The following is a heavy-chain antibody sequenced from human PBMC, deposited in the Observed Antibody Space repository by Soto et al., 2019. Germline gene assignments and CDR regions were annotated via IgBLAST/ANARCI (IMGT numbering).Heavy chain of an antibody. CDR2: INPNSGGT. D-gene: IGHD6-13*01. V-gene: IGHV1-2*02. Sequence: ASVKVSCKASGYTFTGYYMHWVRQAPGQGLEWMGWINPNSGGTNYAQKFQGRVTMTRDTSISTAYMELSRLRSDDTAVYFCASGASRWYPYFFDSWARGTLVTVSS. J-gene: IGHJ4*02. CDR3: ASGASRWYPYFFDS. CDR1: GYTFTGYY.